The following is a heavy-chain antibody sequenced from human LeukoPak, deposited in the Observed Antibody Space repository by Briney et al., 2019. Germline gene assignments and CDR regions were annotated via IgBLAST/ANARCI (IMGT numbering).Heavy chain of an antibody. J-gene: IGHJ4*02. CDR3: AKEIALGFGDSSGYKELEGGSFFDY. D-gene: IGHD3-22*01. V-gene: IGHV3-30*02. CDR2: IRYDGSNK. CDR1: GFTFSSYG. Sequence: PGGSLRLSCAASGFTFSSYGMHWVRQAPGKGLEWVAFIRYDGSNKYYADSVKGRFTISRDNSKNTLYLQMNSLRAEDTAVYYCAKEIALGFGDSSGYKELEGGSFFDYWGQGTLVTVSS.